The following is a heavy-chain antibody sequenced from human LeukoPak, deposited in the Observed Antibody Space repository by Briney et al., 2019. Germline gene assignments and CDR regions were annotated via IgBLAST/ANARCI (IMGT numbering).Heavy chain of an antibody. V-gene: IGHV3-74*01. Sequence: GGSLRLSCAASGFTFSNYWMHWVRQAPGKGLQWVSLIYSNGDTRYAGSVKGRFTISRDKSTNTLYLQMNGLRAEDTAFYYCATRSVSAPTWGQGILVTVSS. CDR2: IYSNGDT. CDR3: ATRSVSAPT. CDR1: GFTFSNYW. J-gene: IGHJ5*02. D-gene: IGHD6-19*01.